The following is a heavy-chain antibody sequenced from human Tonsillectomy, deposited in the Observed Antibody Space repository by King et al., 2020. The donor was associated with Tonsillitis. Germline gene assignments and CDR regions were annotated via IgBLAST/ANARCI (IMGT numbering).Heavy chain of an antibody. CDR1: GFTFSSYS. J-gene: IGHJ4*02. Sequence: VQLVESGGGLVQPGGSLRLSCAASGFTFSSYSMNWVRQAPGKGLEWVSYISSRSSTIFYADSVKGRFTISRDNAKNSLYLQMNSLRAEDTAVYYCARDENYDFWSGYSYWGQGTLVTVSS. V-gene: IGHV3-48*01. CDR3: ARDENYDFWSGYSY. CDR2: ISSRSSTI. D-gene: IGHD3-3*01.